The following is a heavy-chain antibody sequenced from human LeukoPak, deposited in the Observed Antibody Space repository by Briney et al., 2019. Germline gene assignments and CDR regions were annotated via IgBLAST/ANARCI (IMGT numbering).Heavy chain of an antibody. J-gene: IGHJ6*02. CDR1: GFTVSSNY. D-gene: IGHD3-3*01. V-gene: IGHV3-53*04. Sequence: PGGSLRLSCAASGFTVSSNYMSWVRQAPGKGLEWVSVIYSGGSTYYADSVKGRFTISRHNSKNTLYLQMNSLRAEDTAVYYCARASPLRFLEWSYYGMDVWGQGTTVTVS. CDR3: ARASPLRFLEWSYYGMDV. CDR2: IYSGGST.